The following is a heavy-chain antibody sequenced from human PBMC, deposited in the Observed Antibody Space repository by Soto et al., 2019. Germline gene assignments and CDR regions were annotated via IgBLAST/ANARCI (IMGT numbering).Heavy chain of an antibody. CDR2: ISGSGGST. D-gene: IGHD3-9*01. J-gene: IGHJ5*02. V-gene: IGHV3-23*01. CDR1: GFTFSSYA. CDR3: AKDLLQTYYDILTGYYTANWFDP. Sequence: GSLRLSCAASGFTFSSYAMSWVRQAPGKGLEWVSAISGSGGSTYYADSVKGRFTISRDNSKNTLYLQMNSLRAEDTAVYYCAKDLLQTYYDILTGYYTANWFDPXGQGTMVTVS.